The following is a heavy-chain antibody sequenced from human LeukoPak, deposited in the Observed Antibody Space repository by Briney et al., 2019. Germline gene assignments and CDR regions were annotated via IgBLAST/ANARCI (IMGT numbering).Heavy chain of an antibody. V-gene: IGHV3-23*01. J-gene: IGHJ3*02. CDR2: ISGSGGST. CDR3: ARITEKIVGASRHDAFDI. Sequence: PGGSLRLSCAASGFTFSSYAMSWVRQAPGKGLEWVSAISGSGGSTYYADSVKGRFTISRDNSKNTLYLQMNSLRAEDTAVYYCARITEKIVGASRHDAFDIWGQGTMVTVSS. D-gene: IGHD1-26*01. CDR1: GFTFSSYA.